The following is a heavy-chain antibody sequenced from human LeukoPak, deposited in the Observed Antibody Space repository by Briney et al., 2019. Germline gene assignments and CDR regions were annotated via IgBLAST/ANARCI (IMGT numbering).Heavy chain of an antibody. D-gene: IGHD5/OR15-5a*01. J-gene: IGHJ4*02. CDR1: GYTFTGYY. CDR3: ARKQVSTSNFDY. V-gene: IGHV1-2*02. Sequence: ASVKLSCKASGYTFTGYYIHWVRQAPGQGLEWMGWINPNSGGTNYAQKFQGRVTMTRDTSISTAYMELSRLRSDDTAVYYCARKQVSTSNFDYWGQGTLVIVSS. CDR2: INPNSGGT.